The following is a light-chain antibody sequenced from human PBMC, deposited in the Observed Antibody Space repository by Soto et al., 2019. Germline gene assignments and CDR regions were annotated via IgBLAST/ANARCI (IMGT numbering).Light chain of an antibody. Sequence: EIVLTQSPGTLSLSPGERATLSCRPSQSVSSTYLAWYQQKPGQAPRLLISGASTRAAGIPDRFSGSGSGTGFTLTIRRLEPEDFAVYYCQQYGSSYPWTFGQGTKVDIK. CDR2: GAS. V-gene: IGKV3-20*01. CDR1: QSVSSTY. J-gene: IGKJ1*01. CDR3: QQYGSSYPWT.